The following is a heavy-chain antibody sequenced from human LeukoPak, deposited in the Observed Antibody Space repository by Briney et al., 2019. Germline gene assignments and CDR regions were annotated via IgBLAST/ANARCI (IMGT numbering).Heavy chain of an antibody. CDR1: GFTISTYG. D-gene: IGHD3-10*01. CDR2: ISGGTT. Sequence: GGSLRLSCAASGFTISTYGMSWVRQAPGKGLEWVSSISGGTTYYADSVKGRFTISRDNSKNTVSLQMNSLRAEDTAVYYCAKSVYHSGDYWGQGTLVTVSS. J-gene: IGHJ4*02. CDR3: AKSVYHSGDY. V-gene: IGHV3-23*01.